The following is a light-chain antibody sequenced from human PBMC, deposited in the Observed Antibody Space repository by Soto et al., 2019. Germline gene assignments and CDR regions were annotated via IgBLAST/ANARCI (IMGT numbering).Light chain of an antibody. Sequence: EIMMTQSPATLCLSPGATATLPCGASQSVSSSLAWYQQKPGQAPRLLIYDASSRATGIPARFSGSGSGTEFTLTISSLQPEDFATYYCLQKYFYPFTFGPGTKVDIK. J-gene: IGKJ3*01. CDR3: LQKYFYPFT. V-gene: IGKV3D-15*01. CDR2: DAS. CDR1: QSVSSS.